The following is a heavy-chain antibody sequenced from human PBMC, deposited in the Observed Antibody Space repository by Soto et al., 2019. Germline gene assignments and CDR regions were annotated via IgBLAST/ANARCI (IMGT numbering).Heavy chain of an antibody. D-gene: IGHD3-3*01. CDR2: ISGSGGST. CDR1: GFTFSSYS. Sequence: GGSLRLSCAASGFTFSSYSISWVRQAPWKGLEWVSAISGSGGSTYYADSVKGRFNISRDNSKNTLYLQMNSLRAEDTAVYYCAGGPIFGVVTPYYYGMDVVGHGTTVNVS. J-gene: IGHJ6*02. CDR3: AGGPIFGVVTPYYYGMDV. V-gene: IGHV3-23*01.